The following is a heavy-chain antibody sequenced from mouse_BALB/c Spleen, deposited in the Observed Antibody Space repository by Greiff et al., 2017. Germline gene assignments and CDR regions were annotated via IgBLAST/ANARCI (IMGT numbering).Heavy chain of an antibody. Sequence: EVKLVESGGGLVKPGGSLKLSCAASGFTFSDYYMYWVRQTPEKRLEWVATISDGGSYTYYPDSVKGRFTISRDNAKNNLYLQMSSLKSEDTAMYYCARERGSTMTTTGFAYWGQGTLVTVSA. CDR2: ISDGGSYT. CDR1: GFTFSDYY. CDR3: ARERGSTMTTTGFAY. D-gene: IGHD2-4*01. V-gene: IGHV5-4*02. J-gene: IGHJ3*01.